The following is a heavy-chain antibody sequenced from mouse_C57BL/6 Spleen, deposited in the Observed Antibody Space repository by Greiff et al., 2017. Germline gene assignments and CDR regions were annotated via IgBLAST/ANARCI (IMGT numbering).Heavy chain of an antibody. D-gene: IGHD5-1*01. CDR2: INPGSGGT. CDR3: ASSTYYYAMDY. J-gene: IGHJ4*01. CDR1: GYAFTNYL. Sequence: VKLMESGAELVRPGTSVKVSCKASGYAFTNYLIEWVKQRPGQGLEWIGVINPGSGGTNYNEKFKGKATLTADKSSSTAYMQLSSLTSEDSAVYFCASSTYYYAMDYWGQGTSVTVSS. V-gene: IGHV1-54*01.